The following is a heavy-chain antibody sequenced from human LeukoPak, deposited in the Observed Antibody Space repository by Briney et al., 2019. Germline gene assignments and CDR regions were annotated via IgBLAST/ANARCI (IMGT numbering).Heavy chain of an antibody. CDR1: GYTFTGYY. J-gene: IGHJ6*02. D-gene: IGHD6-25*01. CDR3: ARRAVYYYYGMDV. CDR2: INPNSGGT. V-gene: IGHV1-2*02. Sequence: ASVKVSCKASGYTFTGYYMHWVRQAPGQGLEWMGWINPNSGGTNYAQKFQGRVTMTRDTSISTAYMELSSLKSDDTALYYCARRAVYYYYGMDVRGQGTTVTVSS.